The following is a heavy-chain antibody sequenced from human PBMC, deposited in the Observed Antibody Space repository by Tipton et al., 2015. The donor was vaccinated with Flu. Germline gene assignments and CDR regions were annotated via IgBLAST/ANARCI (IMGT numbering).Heavy chain of an antibody. CDR2: IYYSGGA. J-gene: IGHJ6*02. CDR1: GGSIGSSAYY. CDR3: ATTTNYYYGMDV. V-gene: IGHV4-39*01. D-gene: IGHD1-14*01. Sequence: LRLSCTVSGGSIGSSAYYWGWVRQPPGKGLEWIANIYYSGGAKYNPSLRSRVTISADTSNQFSLTLSSVTAADTAVYYCATTTNYYYGMDVWGQGISVTVSS.